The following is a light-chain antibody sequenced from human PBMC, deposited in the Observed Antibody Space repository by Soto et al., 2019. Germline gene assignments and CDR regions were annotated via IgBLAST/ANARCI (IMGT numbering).Light chain of an antibody. Sequence: DIQMTQSPSTLSVSVGDRVTITCRASQSISSWLAWYQQKPGKVPNLLIYKASRLESGVPSRFSGSGSGTGSTLTISSLQPDDFATYYCQQYYSYPWTFGQGTKVDIK. J-gene: IGKJ1*01. V-gene: IGKV1-5*03. CDR3: QQYYSYPWT. CDR2: KAS. CDR1: QSISSW.